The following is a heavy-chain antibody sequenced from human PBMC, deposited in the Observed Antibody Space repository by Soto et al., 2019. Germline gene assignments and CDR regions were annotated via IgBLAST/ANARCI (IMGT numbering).Heavy chain of an antibody. J-gene: IGHJ3*02. CDR1: GYTFTSYG. CDR3: ARVDPYCGGDCYYAFDI. V-gene: IGHV1-18*01. CDR2: TSAYNGNT. D-gene: IGHD2-21*02. Sequence: ASVKVSCKASGYTFTSYGISWVRQAPGQGLEWMGWTSAYNGNTNYAQKLQGRVTMTTDTSTSTAYMELRSLRSDDTAVYYCARVDPYCGGDCYYAFDIWGQGTMVTVSS.